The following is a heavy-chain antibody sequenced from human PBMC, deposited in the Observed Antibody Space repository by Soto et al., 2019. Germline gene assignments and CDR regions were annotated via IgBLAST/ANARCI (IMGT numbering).Heavy chain of an antibody. CDR3: AKMGGSGWYYFDY. Sequence: EVQLLESGGGLVQPGGSLRLSCAASGFTFSSYAMSWVRQAPGKGLEWVSAISGSGGSTYYADFVKGRFTISRDNSKNTLYLQMNSLRAEDTAVYYCAKMGGSGWYYFDYWGQGTLVTVSS. D-gene: IGHD6-19*01. CDR2: ISGSGGST. J-gene: IGHJ4*02. CDR1: GFTFSSYA. V-gene: IGHV3-23*01.